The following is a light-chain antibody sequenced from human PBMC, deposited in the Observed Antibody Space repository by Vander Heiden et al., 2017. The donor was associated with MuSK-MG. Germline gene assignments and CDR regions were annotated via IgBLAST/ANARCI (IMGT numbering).Light chain of an antibody. CDR1: QSVGSL. Sequence: EIVLTQSPVTLSLSPGEGAILSCRTSQSVGSLLAWYQQRPGQAPRLLIYDASYRATAIPATFSGSGSGTAFTLTIISLEPADFAVYYCRQRRRHGLTFGGGTKVEI. CDR2: DAS. V-gene: IGKV3-11*01. J-gene: IGKJ4*01. CDR3: RQRRRHGLT.